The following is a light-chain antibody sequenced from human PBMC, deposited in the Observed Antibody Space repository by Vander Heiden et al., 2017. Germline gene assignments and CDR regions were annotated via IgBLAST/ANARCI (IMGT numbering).Light chain of an antibody. Sequence: EIVLTQSPATLSLSPGERATLSCRASQNVSSYLAWYQQKPGQAPSLLIDAASNRATGIPARFSGSGSGTDFTLTISSLEPEDFAVYYCQQRSDWPITCGQGTRLEIK. CDR3: QQRSDWPIT. CDR2: AAS. V-gene: IGKV3-11*01. CDR1: QNVSSY. J-gene: IGKJ5*01.